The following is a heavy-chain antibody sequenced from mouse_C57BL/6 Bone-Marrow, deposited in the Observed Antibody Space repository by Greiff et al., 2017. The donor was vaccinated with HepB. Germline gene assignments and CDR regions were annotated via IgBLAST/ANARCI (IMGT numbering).Heavy chain of an antibody. J-gene: IGHJ3*01. CDR3: SGLGAWFAY. D-gene: IGHD3-3*01. CDR1: GFTFSSYA. Sequence: EVQGVESGGGLVKPGGSLKLSCAASGFTFSSYAMSWVRQTPEKRLEWVATISDGGSYTYYPDNVKGRFTISRDNATNNLYLQMSHLKSEDTAVYYCSGLGAWFAYCGRGTLVTVSA. CDR2: ISDGGSYT. V-gene: IGHV5-4*01.